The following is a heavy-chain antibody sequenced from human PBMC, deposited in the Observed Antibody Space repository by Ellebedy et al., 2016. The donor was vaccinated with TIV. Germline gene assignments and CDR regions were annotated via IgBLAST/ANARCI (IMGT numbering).Heavy chain of an antibody. V-gene: IGHV1-3*01. D-gene: IGHD4-17*01. CDR1: GYTLTSHV. CDR3: ARDRDYGTFDY. CDR2: INAGNGNT. J-gene: IGHJ4*02. Sequence: AASVKVSCKASGYTLTSHVMHWVRQAPGQRLEWMGWINAGNGNTKYSQKFQGRVTITRDTSASTAYMELSSLRSEDTAVYYCARDRDYGTFDYWGQGTLVTVSS.